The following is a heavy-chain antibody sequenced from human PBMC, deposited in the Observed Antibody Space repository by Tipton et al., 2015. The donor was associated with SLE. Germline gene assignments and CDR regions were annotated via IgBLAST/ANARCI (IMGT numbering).Heavy chain of an antibody. CDR2: INHSGST. D-gene: IGHD7-27*01. J-gene: IGHJ6*02. CDR3: ARDAGDPGYYYYGMDV. V-gene: IGHV4-39*07. Sequence: TLSLTCTVSGGSISSGGYYWSWIRQFPGKGLEWIGEINHSGSTNYNPSLKSRVTISVDTSKNQFSLKLSSVTAADTAVYYCARDAGDPGYYYYGMDVWGQGTTVTVSS. CDR1: GGSISSGGYY.